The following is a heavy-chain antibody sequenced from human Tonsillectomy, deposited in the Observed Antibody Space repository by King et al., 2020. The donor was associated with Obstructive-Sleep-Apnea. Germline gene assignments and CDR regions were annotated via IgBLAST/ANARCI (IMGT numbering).Heavy chain of an antibody. D-gene: IGHD2-21*02. V-gene: IGHV1-69*10. J-gene: IGHJ4*02. Sequence: VQLVQSGAEVKKPGSSVKVSCKASGGTFSSYAISWVRQAPGQGLEWMGGIIPILGIANYAQKFQGRFTSNADKSTRTAYMALSSLSSEDTAVYYCARDKSLVTAPLDYWGQGTLVTVSS. CDR1: GGTFSSYA. CDR2: IIPILGIA. CDR3: ARDKSLVTAPLDY.